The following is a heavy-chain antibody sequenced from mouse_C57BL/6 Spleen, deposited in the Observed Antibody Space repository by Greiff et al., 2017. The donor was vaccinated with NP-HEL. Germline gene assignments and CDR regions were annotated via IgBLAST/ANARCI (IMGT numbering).Heavy chain of an antibody. Sequence: VKLMESGPGLVAPSQSLSITCTVSGFSLTSYAISWVRQPPGKGLEWLGVIWTGGGTNYNSALKSRLSISKDNSKSQVFLKMNSLQTDDTARYYCARNYEDYYGSSFDYWGQGTTLTVSS. J-gene: IGHJ2*01. CDR1: GFSLTSYA. CDR2: IWTGGGT. D-gene: IGHD1-1*01. V-gene: IGHV2-9-1*01. CDR3: ARNYEDYYGSSFDY.